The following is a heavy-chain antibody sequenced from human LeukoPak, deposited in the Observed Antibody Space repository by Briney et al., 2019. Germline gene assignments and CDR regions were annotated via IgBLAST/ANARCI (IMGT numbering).Heavy chain of an antibody. CDR2: MKQEGSEK. J-gene: IGHJ4*02. V-gene: IGHV3-7*01. CDR3: ARESDCGSGSY. CDR1: AFTFSSYW. D-gene: IGHD3-10*01. Sequence: GGCLSLSGAASAFTFSSYWMRWVRQAPGQGMEWGAKMKQEGSEKYYGDSVNGRFTIHRDNAKKSVYLQMKSLRPEDTGVYDRARESDCGSGSYWGQGPLVPVSS.